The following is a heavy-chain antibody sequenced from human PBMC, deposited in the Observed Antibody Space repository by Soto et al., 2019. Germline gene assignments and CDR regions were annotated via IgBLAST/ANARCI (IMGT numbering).Heavy chain of an antibody. J-gene: IGHJ4*02. CDR2: IWYDGSNK. Sequence: GGSLRLSCAASGFTFSSYGMHWVRQAPSKGLEWVAVIWYDGSNKYYADSVKGRFTISRDNSKNTLYLQMNSLRAEDTAVYYCARAGDSSGYQQYNYFDYWGQGTLVTVSS. V-gene: IGHV3-33*01. D-gene: IGHD3-22*01. CDR3: ARAGDSSGYQQYNYFDY. CDR1: GFTFSSYG.